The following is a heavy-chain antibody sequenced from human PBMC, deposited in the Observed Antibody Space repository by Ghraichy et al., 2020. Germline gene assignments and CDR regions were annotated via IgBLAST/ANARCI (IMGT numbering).Heavy chain of an antibody. CDR2: INHSGST. J-gene: IGHJ4*02. CDR1: GGSFSGYY. Sequence: SETLSLTCAVYGGSFSGYYWSWIRQPPGKGLEWIGEINHSGSTNYNPSLKSRVTISVDTSKNQFSLKLSSVTAADTAVYYCARGYGSGSYYRAYRGRYYFDYWGQGTLVTVSS. D-gene: IGHD3-10*01. V-gene: IGHV4-34*01. CDR3: ARGYGSGSYYRAYRGRYYFDY.